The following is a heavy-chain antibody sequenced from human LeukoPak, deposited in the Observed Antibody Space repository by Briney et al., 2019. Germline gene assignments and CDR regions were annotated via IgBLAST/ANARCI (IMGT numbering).Heavy chain of an antibody. CDR3: ARSYGGNRNLDY. CDR2: INTDGNST. D-gene: IGHD1-14*01. J-gene: IGHJ4*02. V-gene: IGHV3-74*01. CDR1: GFTFSRYW. Sequence: PEGSLRLSCAASGFTFSRYWMHWVRQAPGKGLVWVSRINTDGNSTTYADSVKGRFTISRNNAKNTLFLQMNSLRAEDTAVYYCARSYGGNRNLDYWGQGTLVTVSS.